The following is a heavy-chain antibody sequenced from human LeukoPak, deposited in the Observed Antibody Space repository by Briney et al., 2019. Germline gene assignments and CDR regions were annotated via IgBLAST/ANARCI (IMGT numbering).Heavy chain of an antibody. D-gene: IGHD6-13*01. CDR1: GYTFTSYD. J-gene: IGHJ6*03. CDR3: ARGESSSWYRGYYYYYMDV. V-gene: IGHV1-8*01. CDR2: MKPNSGNT. Sequence: ASVKVSCKASGYTFTSYDINWVRQATGQGLEWMGWMKPNSGNTGYAQKFQGRVTMTRNTSISTAYMELSSLRSEDTAVYYCARGESSSWYRGYYYYYMDVWGKGTTVTISS.